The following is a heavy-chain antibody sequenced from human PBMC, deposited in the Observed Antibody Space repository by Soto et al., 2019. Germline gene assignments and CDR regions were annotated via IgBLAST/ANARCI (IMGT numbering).Heavy chain of an antibody. CDR3: AKVWDQWLLEIDY. CDR1: GFTFSNYS. D-gene: IGHD6-19*01. V-gene: IGHV3-21*01. J-gene: IGHJ4*02. CDR2: ISSESTKI. Sequence: EVQLVESGGGLVKPGGSLRLSCAVSGFTFSNYSMTWVRQAPGKGLEWVSAISSESTKISYADSVKGRFTISRDNAHSSVFLLMRSLRAEDTAVYYCAKVWDQWLLEIDYWGQGSLVTVAS.